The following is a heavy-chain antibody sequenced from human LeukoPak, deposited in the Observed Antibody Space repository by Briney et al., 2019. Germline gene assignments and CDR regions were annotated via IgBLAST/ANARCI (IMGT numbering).Heavy chain of an antibody. CDR1: GFTFSSYG. J-gene: IGHJ3*02. V-gene: IGHV3-30*18. Sequence: PGGSLRLSCAASGFTFSSYGMHWVRQAPGKGLEWVAVISYDGSNKYYADSVKGRFTISRDNSKNTLYLQMNSLRAEDTAVYYCAKDWEWELHAFDIWGQGTMVTVSS. D-gene: IGHD1-26*01. CDR3: AKDWEWELHAFDI. CDR2: ISYDGSNK.